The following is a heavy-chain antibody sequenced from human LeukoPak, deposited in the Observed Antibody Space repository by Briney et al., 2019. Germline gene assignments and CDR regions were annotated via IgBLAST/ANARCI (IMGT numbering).Heavy chain of an antibody. CDR3: ARVRPWVFDY. CDR2: IYIGDNP. CDR1: GFTFSGYW. J-gene: IGHJ4*02. V-gene: IGHV3-53*04. Sequence: GGSLRLSCAASGFTFSGYWMHWVRQVPGKGLEWVSIIYIGDNPHYADSVKGRFTISRHNSKNTLYLQMNNLRAEDTAVYYCARVRPWVFDYWGQGTLVTVSS.